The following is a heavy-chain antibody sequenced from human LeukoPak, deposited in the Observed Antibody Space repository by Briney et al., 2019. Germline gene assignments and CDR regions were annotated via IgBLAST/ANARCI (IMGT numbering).Heavy chain of an antibody. CDR2: IYHSGST. D-gene: IGHD2-21*02. V-gene: IGHV4-30-2*01. CDR1: GGSISSGGYY. J-gene: IGHJ4*02. Sequence: SQTLSLTCTVSGGSISSGGYYRSWIRQPPGKGLEWIGYIYHSGSTYYNPSLKSRVTISVDRSKNQFSLKLSSVTAADTAVYYCARDAVVTAMGFDYWGQGTLVTVSS. CDR3: ARDAVVTAMGFDY.